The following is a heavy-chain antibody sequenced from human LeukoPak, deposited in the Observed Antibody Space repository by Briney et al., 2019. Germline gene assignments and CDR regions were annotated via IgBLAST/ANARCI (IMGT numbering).Heavy chain of an antibody. CDR3: ARARPRGGSNDY. D-gene: IGHD1-26*01. V-gene: IGHV1-2*02. Sequence: ASVKVSCKASGYTFTGYYMHWVRQAPGQGLEWMGWINPNSGGTNYAQKFQGRVTMTRDTSISTAYMELSRLRSDDTAVYYCARARPRGGSNDYWGQGTLVTVSP. CDR1: GYTFTGYY. CDR2: INPNSGGT. J-gene: IGHJ4*02.